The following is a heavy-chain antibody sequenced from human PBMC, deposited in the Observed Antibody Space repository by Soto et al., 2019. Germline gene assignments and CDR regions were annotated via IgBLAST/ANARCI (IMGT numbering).Heavy chain of an antibody. CDR1: GDSFSNYY. CDR2: IYPTGST. CDR3: AREEGIAVAGTNYYYGMDV. Sequence: SETLSLTCTVSGDSFSNYYCNWVRKSAGKGLEWIGRIYPTGSTTYNPSLKSRLTINPDTSKNQFSLQLNSVTPEDTAVYYCAREEGIAVAGTNYYYGMDVWGQGTTVTVSS. D-gene: IGHD6-19*01. J-gene: IGHJ6*02. V-gene: IGHV4-4*07.